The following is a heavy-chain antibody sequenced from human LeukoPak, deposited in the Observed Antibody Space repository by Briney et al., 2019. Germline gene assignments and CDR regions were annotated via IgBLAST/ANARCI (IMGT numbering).Heavy chain of an antibody. D-gene: IGHD6-19*01. CDR1: EFTFSNYW. CDR3: ARGADTGYSSDS. Sequence: GGSLRLSCAASEFTFSNYWMHWVRQAPGKGLVWVSRINSDARSTSYADSVKGRFTISRDNAKNTLYLQMNSLRAEDTAVYYCARGADTGYSSDSWGQGTLVTVSS. CDR2: INSDARST. J-gene: IGHJ5*02. V-gene: IGHV3-74*01.